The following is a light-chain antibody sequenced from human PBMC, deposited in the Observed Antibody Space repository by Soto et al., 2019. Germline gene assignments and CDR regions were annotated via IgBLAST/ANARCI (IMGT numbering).Light chain of an antibody. CDR2: DTS. J-gene: IGKJ2*01. V-gene: IGKV3-15*01. CDR1: QSVSTK. Sequence: EIVLTQSPATLSVSPGERATLSCRASQSVSTKLAWYQQKPGQAPRLLIYDTSTRATGIPARLSGSRSGTEFTLPISSLQSEDCAVYFCQQYNTWPPEYTFGQGTKLEIK. CDR3: QQYNTWPPEYT.